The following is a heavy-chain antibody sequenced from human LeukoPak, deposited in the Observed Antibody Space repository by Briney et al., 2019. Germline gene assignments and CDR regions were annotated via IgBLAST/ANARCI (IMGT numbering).Heavy chain of an antibody. V-gene: IGHV4-59*01. Sequence: SETLSLTCTVSGGSISSYYWNWIRQPPGKGLEWIGYIYYSGSTNYNPSLKRRVTISVDVSKNQFSLKLRSVTAADTAVYFCARDLRKYYYDSSAYYEKAYDAFDIWGQGTMVTVSS. D-gene: IGHD3-22*01. CDR2: IYYSGST. J-gene: IGHJ3*02. CDR1: GGSISSYY. CDR3: ARDLRKYYYDSSAYYEKAYDAFDI.